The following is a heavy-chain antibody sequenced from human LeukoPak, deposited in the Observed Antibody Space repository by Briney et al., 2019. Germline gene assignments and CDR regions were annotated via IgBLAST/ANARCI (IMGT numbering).Heavy chain of an antibody. J-gene: IGHJ6*03. D-gene: IGHD3-16*01. V-gene: IGHV1-2*02. CDR3: ARGGPRGLGYYYYMDV. CDR1: GYTFAGYY. CDR2: INPNSGGT. Sequence: ASVKVSCKASGYTFAGYYMHWVRQAPGQGLEWMGWINPNSGGTNYAQKFQGRVTMTRDTSISTAYMELSRLRSDDTAVYYCARGGPRGLGYYYYMDVLGKGTPVNVSS.